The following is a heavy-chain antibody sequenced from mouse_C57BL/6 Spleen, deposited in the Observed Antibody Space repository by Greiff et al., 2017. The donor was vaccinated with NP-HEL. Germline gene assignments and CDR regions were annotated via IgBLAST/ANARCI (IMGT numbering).Heavy chain of an antibody. V-gene: IGHV1-61*01. J-gene: IGHJ3*01. CDR2: IYPSDSET. D-gene: IGHD2-3*01. CDR3: ARFGYYDWFAY. CDR1: GYTFTSYW. Sequence: QVQLQQPGAELVMPGSSVKLSCKASGYTFTSYWMDWVKQRPGQGLEWIGNIYPSDSETHYNQKFKDKATLTVDKSSSTAYMQLSSLTSEDSAVYYCARFGYYDWFAYWGQGTLVTVSA.